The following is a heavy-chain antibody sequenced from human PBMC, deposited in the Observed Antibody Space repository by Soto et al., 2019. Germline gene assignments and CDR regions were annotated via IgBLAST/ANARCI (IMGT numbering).Heavy chain of an antibody. CDR2: IYYSGST. CDR1: GGSISSGGYY. CDR3: ARDRYYDSSGYYRRGYGMDV. J-gene: IGHJ6*02. V-gene: IGHV4-31*03. D-gene: IGHD3-22*01. Sequence: SETLSLTCTVSGGSISSGGYYWSWIRHHPGKGLDWIGYIYYSGSTYYNPSLKSRVTISVDTSKNQFSLKLSSVTAADTAVYYCARDRYYDSSGYYRRGYGMDVWGQGTTVTVSS.